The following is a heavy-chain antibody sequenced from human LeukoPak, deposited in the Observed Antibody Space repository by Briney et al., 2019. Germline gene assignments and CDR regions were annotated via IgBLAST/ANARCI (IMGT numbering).Heavy chain of an antibody. CDR1: GGTFSSYA. D-gene: IGHD2-2*01. J-gene: IGHJ6*03. V-gene: IGHV1-69*01. CDR3: ARGLVVRYYYYYMDV. Sequence: SVKVSCKASGGTFSSYAISWVRQAPGQGLEWMGGIIPIFGTANCAQKFQGRVTITADESTSTAYMELSSLRSEDTAVYYCARGLVVRYYYYYMDVWGKGTTVTVSS. CDR2: IIPIFGTA.